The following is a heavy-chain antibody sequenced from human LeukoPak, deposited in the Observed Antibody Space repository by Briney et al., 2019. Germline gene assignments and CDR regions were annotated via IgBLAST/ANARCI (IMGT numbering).Heavy chain of an antibody. D-gene: IGHD6-13*01. CDR3: ARVGSSSWKGFDP. V-gene: IGHV4-39*07. CDR1: GGSISSGDYY. CDR2: INHSGST. J-gene: IGHJ5*02. Sequence: SETLSLTCTVSGGSISSGDYYWSWIRQPPGKGLEWIGEINHSGSTNYNPSLKSRVTISVDTSKNQFSLKLSSVTAADTAVYYCARVGSSSWKGFDPWGQGTLVTVSS.